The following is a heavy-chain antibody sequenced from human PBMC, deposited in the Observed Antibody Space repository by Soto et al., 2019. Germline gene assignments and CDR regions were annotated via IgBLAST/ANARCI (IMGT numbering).Heavy chain of an antibody. V-gene: IGHV3-7*05. J-gene: IGHJ4*02. CDR2: IKPDGSDT. Sequence: GGSLRLACAGSGFTFSAFWMSWVRQAPGGRLEWVANIKPDGSDTFYVDSVKGRFTIFRDNAENLVYLQMNSLRVEDTAVYYCAAWPRRSWLAYWGQGTLVTVSS. CDR3: AAWPRRSWLAY. D-gene: IGHD6-13*01. CDR1: GFTFSAFW.